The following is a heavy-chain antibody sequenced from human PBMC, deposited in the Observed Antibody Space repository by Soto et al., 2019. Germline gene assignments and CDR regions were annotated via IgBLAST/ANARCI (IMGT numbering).Heavy chain of an antibody. V-gene: IGHV3-30-3*01. CDR1: GFTFSSYA. CDR3: ARSPSIAAAGTH. J-gene: IGHJ4*02. Sequence: QVQLVESGGGVVQPGRSLRLSCAASGFTFSSYAMHWVRQAPGKGLEWVAVISYDGSNKYYADSVKGRFTISRDNSKNTLNLQMNSLRAEDTAVYYCARSPSIAAAGTHWGQGTLVTVSS. CDR2: ISYDGSNK. D-gene: IGHD6-13*01.